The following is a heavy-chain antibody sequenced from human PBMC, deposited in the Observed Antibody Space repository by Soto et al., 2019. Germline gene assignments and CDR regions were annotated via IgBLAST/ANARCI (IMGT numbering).Heavy chain of an antibody. J-gene: IGHJ4*02. CDR2: IYWDDDK. CDR3: AHYGSACSFDY. CDR1: GFSLSTSGMG. D-gene: IGHD6-25*01. V-gene: IGHV2-5*02. Sequence: QITLKESGPTLVKPTQTLTLTCTFSGFSLSTSGMGVGWIRQPPGKALEWLALIYWDDDKGYSPPLKSRLTIPKDSPNTQAVRTMPHMAPVDTATYFCAHYGSACSFDYRGQATLVTVSS.